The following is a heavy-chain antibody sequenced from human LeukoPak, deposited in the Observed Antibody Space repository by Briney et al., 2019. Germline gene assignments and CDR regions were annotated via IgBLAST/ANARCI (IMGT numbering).Heavy chain of an antibody. CDR1: GYTFTSYD. CDR3: ARGHVVVVAAPYYYYYMDV. D-gene: IGHD2-15*01. CDR2: MNPNSGNT. J-gene: IGHJ6*03. Sequence: ASVKGSCKASGYTFTSYDINWVRQATGQGLEWMGWMNPNSGNTGYAQKFQGRVTITRNTSISTAYMELSSLRSEDTAVYYCARGHVVVVAAPYYYYYMDVWGKGTTVTVSS. V-gene: IGHV1-8*03.